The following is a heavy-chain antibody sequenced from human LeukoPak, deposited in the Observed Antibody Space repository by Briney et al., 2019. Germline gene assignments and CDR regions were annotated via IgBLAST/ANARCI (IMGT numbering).Heavy chain of an antibody. CDR3: ARGRGYCSSTSCYTYWFDP. V-gene: IGHV1-8*03. J-gene: IGHJ5*02. D-gene: IGHD2-2*02. Sequence: ASVKVSCKASGYTFTSYDINWVRQATGQGLEWMGWMNPNSGNTVYAQKFQGRVTITRNTAISTAYMELSSLRSEDTAVYYCARGRGYCSSTSCYTYWFDPWGQGTLVTVSS. CDR2: MNPNSGNT. CDR1: GYTFTSYD.